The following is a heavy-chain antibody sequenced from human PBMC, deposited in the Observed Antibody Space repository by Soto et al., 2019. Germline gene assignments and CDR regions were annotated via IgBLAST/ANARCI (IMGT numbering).Heavy chain of an antibody. CDR3: AGNIVATISSFDY. D-gene: IGHD5-12*01. CDR2: INHSGST. V-gene: IGHV4-34*02. Sequence: QVQLQQWGAGLLKHSETLSLTCAVYGESFSGYYWSWIRQPPGKGLEWIGEINHSGSTNYNPSLKSRVTMSVDTSKNQFSRKLSSVTAADTAMYYCAGNIVATISSFDYWGQGTLVTVSS. J-gene: IGHJ4*02. CDR1: GESFSGYY.